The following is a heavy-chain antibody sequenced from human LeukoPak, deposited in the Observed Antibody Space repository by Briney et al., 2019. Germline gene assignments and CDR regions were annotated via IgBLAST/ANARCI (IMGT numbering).Heavy chain of an antibody. Sequence: PGGSLRVSYADSVFTSCTYAMTTVRQAPGKGLEWVSSITGNGGSTYCADSVKGRLTISRDNSKNTLYLQMNSLRADDTAVYRCPRDRGHYLQPIDYWGQGSLVTVSS. CDR3: PRDRGHYLQPIDY. CDR1: VFTSCTYA. J-gene: IGHJ4*02. D-gene: IGHD1-1*01. CDR2: ITGNGGST. V-gene: IGHV3-23*01.